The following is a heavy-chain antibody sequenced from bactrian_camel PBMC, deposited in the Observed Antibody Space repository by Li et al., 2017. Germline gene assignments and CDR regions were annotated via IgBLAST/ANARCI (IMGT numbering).Heavy chain of an antibody. CDR3: VKDDWGWSFGS. D-gene: IGHD5*01. Sequence: HVQLVESGGALVQPGGSLRLSCAASGFTFSTTSRFWVRQAPGKGLEYVTAIDSGGGSYYPDSVKGRFSISRDNAKNSVYLQMNSLKPEDTAVYYCVKDDWGWSFGSWGQGTQVTVS. V-gene: IGHV3S1*01. J-gene: IGHJ6*01. CDR2: IDSGGGS. CDR1: GFTFSTTS.